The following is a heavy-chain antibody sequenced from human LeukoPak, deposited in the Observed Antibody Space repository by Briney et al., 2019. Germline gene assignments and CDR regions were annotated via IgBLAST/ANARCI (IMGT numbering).Heavy chain of an antibody. V-gene: IGHV1-69*13. D-gene: IGHD3-16*01. J-gene: IGHJ6*02. CDR1: GGTFSSYA. CDR3: AGVGVYYYGMDV. Sequence: SVKVSCKASGGTFSSYAISWVRQAPGQGLEWMGGIIPIFGTANYAQKFQGRVTITADESTTTAYMELSSLRSEDTAVYYCAGVGVYYYGMDVWGQGTTVTVFS. CDR2: IIPIFGTA.